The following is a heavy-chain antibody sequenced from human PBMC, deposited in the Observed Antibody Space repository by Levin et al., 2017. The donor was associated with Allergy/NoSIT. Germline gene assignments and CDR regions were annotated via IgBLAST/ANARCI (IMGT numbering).Heavy chain of an antibody. CDR1: GGSFSGYY. CDR3: AREPGVSSWYEDWFDP. D-gene: IGHD6-13*01. J-gene: IGHJ5*02. Sequence: SETLSLTCAVYGGSFSGYYWSWIRQPPGKGLEWIGEINHSGSTNYNPSLKSRVTISVDTSKNQFSLKLSSVTAADTAVYYCAREPGVSSWYEDWFDPWGQGTLVTVSS. CDR2: INHSGST. V-gene: IGHV4-34*01.